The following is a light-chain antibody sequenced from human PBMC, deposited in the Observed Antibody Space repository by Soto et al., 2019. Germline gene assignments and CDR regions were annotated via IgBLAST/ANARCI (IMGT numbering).Light chain of an antibody. CDR2: WAS. J-gene: IGKJ3*01. V-gene: IGKV4-1*01. Sequence: DIVMTQSPDSLAVSLGERATINCKSSQSVLYSSNNKNYLAWYQQKPGQPPKLLIYWASTRESGVPDRFSGSGSGTDFTLPISSLQAEDVAVYYCQQYYSTPITFGPGTKVDIK. CDR3: QQYYSTPIT. CDR1: QSVLYSSNNKNY.